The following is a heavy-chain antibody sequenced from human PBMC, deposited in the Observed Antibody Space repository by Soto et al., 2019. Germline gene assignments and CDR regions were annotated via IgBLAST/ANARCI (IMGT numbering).Heavy chain of an antibody. CDR1: GFTFSSYA. CDR3: AKVDTAMLRAYYYYGMDV. CDR2: ISGSGGST. V-gene: IGHV3-23*01. D-gene: IGHD5-18*01. J-gene: IGHJ6*02. Sequence: PGGSLRLSCAASGFTFSSYAMSWVRQARGKGLEWVSAISGSGGSTYYADSVKGRFTISRDNSKNTLYLQMNSLRAEDTAVYYCAKVDTAMLRAYYYYGMDVWGQGTTVTVSS.